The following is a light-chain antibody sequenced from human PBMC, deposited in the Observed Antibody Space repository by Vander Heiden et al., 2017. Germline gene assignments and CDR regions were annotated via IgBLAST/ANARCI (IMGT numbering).Light chain of an antibody. CDR2: DAS. V-gene: IGKV3D-7*01. CDR1: QTVSSSF. CDR3: QQDYNLPWT. Sequence: DIVLTQSPATLSLSPGEGATLSCRASQTVSSSFLSWYQQTPGQAPRLLIYDASTRATGSPARFSGSGSGTDFTLTISSLQPEDFAVYYCQQDYNLPWTFGQGTKVEIK. J-gene: IGKJ1*01.